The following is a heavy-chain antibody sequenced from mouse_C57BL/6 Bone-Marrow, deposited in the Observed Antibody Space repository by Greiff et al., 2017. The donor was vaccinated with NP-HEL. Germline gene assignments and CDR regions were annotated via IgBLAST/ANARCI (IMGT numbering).Heavy chain of an antibody. CDR1: GFNIKDDY. D-gene: IGHD1-1*01. CDR3: TTNLIYYYGKGAMDY. V-gene: IGHV14-4*01. Sequence: EVQLQQSGAELVRPGASVKLSCTASGFNIKDDYMHWVKQRPEQGLEWIGWIDPENGDTEYASKFQGKATITADTSSNTAYLQLSSLTSEDTAVYYCTTNLIYYYGKGAMDYWGQGTSVTVSS. CDR2: IDPENGDT. J-gene: IGHJ4*01.